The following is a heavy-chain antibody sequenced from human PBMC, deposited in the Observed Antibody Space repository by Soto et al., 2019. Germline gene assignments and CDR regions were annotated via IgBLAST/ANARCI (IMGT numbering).Heavy chain of an antibody. D-gene: IGHD3-10*01. Sequence: KTSETLSLTCTLSGGSITSYYRSWIRQPQRKGLEWIGHISYSGSTYYKPSLESRVTISVDTSNNQFSLRLSSVTAADTAVYYCARKSWQTNDFDHWGQGALVTVSS. J-gene: IGHJ4*02. CDR2: ISYSGST. V-gene: IGHV4-59*06. CDR3: ARKSWQTNDFDH. CDR1: GGSITSYY.